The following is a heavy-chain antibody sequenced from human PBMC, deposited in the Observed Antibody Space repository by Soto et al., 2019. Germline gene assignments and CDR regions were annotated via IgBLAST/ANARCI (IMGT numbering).Heavy chain of an antibody. CDR2: IYNSGST. D-gene: IGHD6-6*01. CDR1: GGSISIGDYY. V-gene: IGHV4-30-4*01. Sequence: SETLSLTSPVSGGSISIGDYYWSWIRQPPGKGLEWIGYIYNSGSTYYNPSLKSRVTILVDTSKNQFSLKLSSVTAADTAVYYCARERPDGARLDPWGQGTLITVSS. J-gene: IGHJ5*02. CDR3: ARERPDGARLDP.